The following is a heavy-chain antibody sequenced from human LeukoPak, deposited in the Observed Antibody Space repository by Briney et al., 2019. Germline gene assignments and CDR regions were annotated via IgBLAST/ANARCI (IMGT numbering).Heavy chain of an antibody. CDR3: AKDGGAHCGGDCYYFDY. D-gene: IGHD2-21*02. CDR2: ISGSGGST. Sequence: GGSLRLSCAASGFTFSSYGMSWVRQAPGKGLEWVSAISGSGGSTYYADSVKGRFTISRDNSKNTLYLQMNSLRAEDTAVYYCAKDGGAHCGGDCYYFDYWGQGTLVTVSS. J-gene: IGHJ4*02. CDR1: GFTFSSYG. V-gene: IGHV3-23*01.